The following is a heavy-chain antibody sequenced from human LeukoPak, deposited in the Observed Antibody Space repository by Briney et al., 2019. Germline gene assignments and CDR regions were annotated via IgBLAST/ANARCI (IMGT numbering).Heavy chain of an antibody. CDR3: ARLDLWFGEVSHQPYFDY. CDR1: GGSISSYY. D-gene: IGHD3-10*01. J-gene: IGHJ4*02. CDR2: IYYSGST. V-gene: IGHV4-59*01. Sequence: SETLSLTCTVSGGSISSYYWSWIRQPAGKGLEWIGYIYYSGSTNYNPSLKSRVTISVDTSKNQFSLKLSSGTAADTAVYYCARLDLWFGEVSHQPYFDYWGQGTLVTVSS.